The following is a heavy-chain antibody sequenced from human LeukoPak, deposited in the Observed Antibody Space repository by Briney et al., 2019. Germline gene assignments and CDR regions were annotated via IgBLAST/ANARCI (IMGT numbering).Heavy chain of an antibody. D-gene: IGHD3-3*01. J-gene: IGHJ4*02. CDR2: IIPIFGTA. Sequence: SVKVSCKASGGTFSSYAISWVRQAPGQGLEWMGGIIPIFGTANYAQKFQGRVTITADESTSTAYMELSSLRSEDTAVYYCARGPTQRTIFGVVIIPQFDYFDYWSQGTLVTVSS. CDR1: GGTFSSYA. V-gene: IGHV1-69*13. CDR3: ARGPTQRTIFGVVIIPQFDYFDY.